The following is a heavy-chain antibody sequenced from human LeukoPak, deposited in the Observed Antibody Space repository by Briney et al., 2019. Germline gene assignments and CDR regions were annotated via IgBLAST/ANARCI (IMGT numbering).Heavy chain of an antibody. CDR2: ISSSGSTI. V-gene: IGHV3-11*01. CDR1: GFTFSDYY. CDR3: ARDRGSWYENNWFDP. Sequence: AGGSLRLSCAASGFTFSDYYMSWIRQAPGKGLEWVSYISSSGSTIYYADSVKGRFTISRDNAKNSLYLQMNSLRAEDTAVYYCARDRGSWYENNWFDPWGQGTLVTVSS. D-gene: IGHD6-13*01. J-gene: IGHJ5*02.